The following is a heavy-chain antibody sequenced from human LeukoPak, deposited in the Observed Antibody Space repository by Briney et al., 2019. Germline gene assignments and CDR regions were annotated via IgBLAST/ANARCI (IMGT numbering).Heavy chain of an antibody. Sequence: GGSLRLSCAASGFTLSSYWMSWVRQAPGKGLEWVANIKQDGSEKYYVDSVKGRFTISRDNAKNSLYLQMNSLRAEDTAVYYCASPGTAVAGIGGDYFDYWGQGTLVTVSS. D-gene: IGHD6-19*01. CDR1: GFTLSSYW. V-gene: IGHV3-7*02. CDR2: IKQDGSEK. J-gene: IGHJ4*02. CDR3: ASPGTAVAGIGGDYFDY.